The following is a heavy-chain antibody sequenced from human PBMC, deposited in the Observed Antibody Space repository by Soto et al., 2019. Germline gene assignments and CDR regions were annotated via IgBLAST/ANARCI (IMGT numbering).Heavy chain of an antibody. CDR2: ISNDENKR. D-gene: IGHD4-17*01. J-gene: IGHJ4*02. CDR1: GFTFSSYG. Sequence: VQLVESGGGVVQPGRSLKLSCAASGFTFSSYGMHWVRHAPGKGLELVAAISNDENKRYYGASVKALFTLSRDNSKNALHLEIKRLRTEDMAVYCWTMLLVYGDVWSYYLDKWGQGTLVTVSS. V-gene: IGHV3-30*03. CDR3: TMLLVYGDVWSYYLDK.